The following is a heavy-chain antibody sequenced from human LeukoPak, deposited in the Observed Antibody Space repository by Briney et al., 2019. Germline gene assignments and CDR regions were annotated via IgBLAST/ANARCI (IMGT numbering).Heavy chain of an antibody. J-gene: IGHJ6*03. CDR2: IGGSGVST. CDR3: AKAGYYYYYYMGV. Sequence: PGGSLRLSCAAAGFTFSTYGMTWVRQAPGKGLEWVSAIGGSGVSTYYADSVKGRFTISRDNSRNTLYLQMNSLRAEDTAVYYCAKAGYYYYYYMGVWGKGTTVTVSS. CDR1: GFTFSTYG. V-gene: IGHV3-23*01.